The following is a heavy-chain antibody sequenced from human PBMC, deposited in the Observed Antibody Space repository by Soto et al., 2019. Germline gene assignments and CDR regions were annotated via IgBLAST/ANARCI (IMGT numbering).Heavy chain of an antibody. CDR2: IYYSGSI. J-gene: IGHJ4*02. CDR1: GGSISSYY. CDR3: ARDLGMTAARPLYYFDS. Sequence: SETLSLTCTVSGGSISSYYWSWIRQPPGKGLECIGYIYYSGSINYNPSLKSRVTMTRDTSTSTVYMELSSLRSEDTAVYYCARDLGMTAARPLYYFDSWGQGTQVTVSS. V-gene: IGHV4-59*01. D-gene: IGHD6-13*01.